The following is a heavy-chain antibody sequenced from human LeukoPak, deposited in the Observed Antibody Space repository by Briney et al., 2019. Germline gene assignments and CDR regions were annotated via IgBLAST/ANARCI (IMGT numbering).Heavy chain of an antibody. J-gene: IGHJ5*02. CDR1: GFTFSSYS. CDR3: ARLSGALFDP. Sequence: GGSLGLSCAASGFTFSSYSMNWVRQAPGKGLEWVSYISSSSSTIYYADSVKGRFTISRDNAKNSLYLRMNSLRDEDTAVYYCARLSGALFDPWGQGTLVTVSS. CDR2: ISSSSSTI. D-gene: IGHD4-17*01. V-gene: IGHV3-48*02.